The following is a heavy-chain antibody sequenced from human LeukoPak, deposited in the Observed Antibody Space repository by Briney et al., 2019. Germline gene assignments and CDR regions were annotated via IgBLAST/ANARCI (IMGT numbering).Heavy chain of an antibody. D-gene: IGHD4-17*01. J-gene: IGHJ2*01. V-gene: IGHV3-11*01. CDR2: ISGSGSTI. CDR1: GFTFSDYY. CDR3: AKKSTVNALWYFDL. Sequence: GGSLRLSCAASGFTFSDYYLNWIRQAPGKGLGWVSYISGSGSTINYADSVKGRFTISRDNAKNSLYLHMNSLRAEDTAVYYCAKKSTVNALWYFDLWGRGTLVTVSS.